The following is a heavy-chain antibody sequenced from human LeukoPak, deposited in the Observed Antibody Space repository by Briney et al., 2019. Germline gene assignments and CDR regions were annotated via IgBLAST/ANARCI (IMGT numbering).Heavy chain of an antibody. CDR3: ARDLAYRSSLRGTFDI. D-gene: IGHD6-19*01. V-gene: IGHV4-59*01. CDR2: IYYSGNT. J-gene: IGHJ3*02. Sequence: PSETLSLTCTVSGGSISNYFWSWIRQAPGKGLEYIGFIYYSGNTNYSPSFKSRVTISVDTSKKQFSLKLSSVTAADTAVYYCARDLAYRSSLRGTFDIWGQGTKVTVSS. CDR1: GGSISNYF.